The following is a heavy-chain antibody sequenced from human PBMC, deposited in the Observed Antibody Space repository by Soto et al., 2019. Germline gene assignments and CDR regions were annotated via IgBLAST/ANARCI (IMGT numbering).Heavy chain of an antibody. V-gene: IGHV5-51*01. CDR3: ARHRGFSEY. Sequence: PGESLKISCKASGYSFSTYWLAWVRQMPGKGLEWMGTFHPADFDTRYSASFKGQVTISADKSTYPAYLQWDSLKASDTATYDCARHRGFSEYWGHGTLVTVSS. J-gene: IGHJ4*01. CDR2: FHPADFDT. CDR1: GYSFSTYW.